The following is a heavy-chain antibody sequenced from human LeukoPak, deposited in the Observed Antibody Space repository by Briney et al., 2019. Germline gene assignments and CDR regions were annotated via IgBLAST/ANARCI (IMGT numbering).Heavy chain of an antibody. CDR3: ARDPTHYYDSSGYYSHFDY. D-gene: IGHD3-22*01. J-gene: IGHJ4*02. V-gene: IGHV3-11*01. CDR1: GFTFSDYY. Sequence: GGSLRLSCAASGFTFSDYYMSWIRQAPGKGLEWVSYISSSGSTIYYADSVKGRFTISRDNAKNSLYLQMNSLRAEDTAVYYCARDPTHYYDSSGYYSHFDYWGQGTLVTVSS. CDR2: ISSSGSTI.